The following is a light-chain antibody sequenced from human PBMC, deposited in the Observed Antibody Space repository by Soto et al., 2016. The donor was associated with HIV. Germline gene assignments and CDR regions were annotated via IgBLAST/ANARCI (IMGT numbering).Light chain of an antibody. CDR1: LDITNR. Sequence: IQMTQSPSSLSASVGDRVTITCQANLDITNRVNWYQQKPGKPPKLLIHDASNLETGIPSRFSGGGSGTHFTFTICSLQPEDIGTYYCQHFDNLPLAFGGGPRWR. CDR3: QHFDNLPLA. J-gene: IGKJ4*01. V-gene: IGKV1-33*01. CDR2: DAS.